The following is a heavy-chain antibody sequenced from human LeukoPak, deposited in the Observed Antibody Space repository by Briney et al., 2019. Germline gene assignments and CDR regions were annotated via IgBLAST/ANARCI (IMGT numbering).Heavy chain of an antibody. CDR3: ARDHHRRHYDSQARDTFDI. CDR1: GFTFSRYT. J-gene: IGHJ3*02. V-gene: IGHV3-48*01. CDR2: IGSRSDTI. Sequence: GGSLRLSCAASGFTFSRYTVNCVRQAPGKGLEWVSYIGSRSDTIYYADSVKGRFTIYRENAKNSLYLQMNSLRAEDTAVYYCARDHHRRHYDSQARDTFDIWGQGTMVTVSS. D-gene: IGHD3-22*01.